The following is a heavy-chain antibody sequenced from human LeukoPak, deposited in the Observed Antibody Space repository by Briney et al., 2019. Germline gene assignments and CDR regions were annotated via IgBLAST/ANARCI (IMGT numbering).Heavy chain of an antibody. CDR1: GFTFSGSA. V-gene: IGHV3-73*01. J-gene: IGHJ4*02. D-gene: IGHD3-22*01. CDR2: IRNKANSYAT. CDR3: TRRSSDDSSGYYVH. Sequence: PGGSLRLSCAASGFTFSGSAMPWVRQASGKGLEWVGRIRNKANSYATAYSGSVKGRFTISRDDSKNTAYLQMNSLKTEDTAVYYCTRRSSDDSSGYYVHWGQGTLVTVSS.